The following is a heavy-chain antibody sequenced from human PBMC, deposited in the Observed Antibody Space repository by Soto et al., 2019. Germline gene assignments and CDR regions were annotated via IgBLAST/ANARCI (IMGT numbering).Heavy chain of an antibody. CDR1: GGTFSSYA. D-gene: IGHD6-13*01. V-gene: IGHV1-69*13. CDR2: IIPIFGTA. J-gene: IGHJ4*02. CDR3: ARDRGAAAALDY. Sequence: SVKVSCKASGGTFSSYAISWVRQAPGQGLEWMGGIIPIFGTANYAQKFQGRVTITADESTSTAYMELSSLRSEDTAVYYCARDRGAAAALDYWGQGTLVTVSS.